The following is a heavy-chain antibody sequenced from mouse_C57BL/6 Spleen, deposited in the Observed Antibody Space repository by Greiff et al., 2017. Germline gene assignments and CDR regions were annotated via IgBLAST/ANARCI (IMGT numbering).Heavy chain of an antibody. CDR2: IDPEDGDT. CDR3: TRGYDYRYFDV. Sequence: EVQLQQSGAELVRPGASVKLSCTASGFNIKDYYMHWVKQRPEQGLEWIGRIDPEDGDTEYAPKFQGKATLTADTSSNTAYLQRSSLTSEDTAVYYCTRGYDYRYFDVWGTGTTVTVSS. J-gene: IGHJ1*03. D-gene: IGHD2-3*01. V-gene: IGHV14-1*01. CDR1: GFNIKDYY.